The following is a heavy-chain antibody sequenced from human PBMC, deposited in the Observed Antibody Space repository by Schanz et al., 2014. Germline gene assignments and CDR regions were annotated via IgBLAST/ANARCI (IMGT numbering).Heavy chain of an antibody. J-gene: IGHJ3*02. Sequence: EVQLLASGGGLVQPGGSLRLTCLTSGFTFTDHAMSWVRQAPGKGLEWVSIINGLGEATFSSDSVKGRFTVSRDNSKNTLYLQMNSLRAEDAALYYCASERGYSYGYGAFDIWGQGTMVTVSS. D-gene: IGHD5-18*01. CDR3: ASERGYSYGYGAFDI. CDR2: INGLGEAT. V-gene: IGHV3-23*01. CDR1: GFTFTDHA.